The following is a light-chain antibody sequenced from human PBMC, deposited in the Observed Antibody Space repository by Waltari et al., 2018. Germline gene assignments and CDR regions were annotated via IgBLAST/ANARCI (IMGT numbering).Light chain of an antibody. CDR1: SSDVGGYNS. CDR2: DVS. CDR3: CSYAGNYIHVL. V-gene: IGLV2-23*02. J-gene: IGLJ2*01. Sequence: QSALTQPASVSRSPGQSITISCTGTSSDVGGYNSVSWYQHHPGKAPKVIIYDVSQRPSGVSNRFSGSKSGNTASLTISGLQPEDEADYFCCSYAGNYIHVLFGGGTKLTVL.